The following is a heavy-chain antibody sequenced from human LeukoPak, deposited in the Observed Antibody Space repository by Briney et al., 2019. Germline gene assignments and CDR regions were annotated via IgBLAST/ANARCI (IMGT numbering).Heavy chain of an antibody. V-gene: IGHV3-30*18. J-gene: IGHJ5*02. CDR2: ISYDGSNK. D-gene: IGHD3-22*01. Sequence: GGSLRLSCAASGFTFSSYGMHWVRQAPGKGLEWVAVISYDGSNKYYADSVKGRFTISRDNSKNTLYLQMNSLRAEGTAVYYCAKGGYWFDPWGQGTLVTVSS. CDR1: GFTFSSYG. CDR3: AKGGYWFDP.